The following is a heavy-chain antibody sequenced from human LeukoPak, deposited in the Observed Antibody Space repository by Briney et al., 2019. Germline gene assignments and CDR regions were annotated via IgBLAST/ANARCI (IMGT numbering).Heavy chain of an antibody. CDR1: GFTFSIYE. CDR2: ISSRGSTI. Sequence: GGSLRLSCAASGFTFSIYEMSWVRQAPGKGLEWLSYISSRGSTISYADSVKGRFTISRDNAKNSLFLQMNSLRAEDTAVYYCARARTPDYWGQGTLVTVSS. D-gene: IGHD2-15*01. CDR3: ARARTPDY. J-gene: IGHJ4*02. V-gene: IGHV3-48*03.